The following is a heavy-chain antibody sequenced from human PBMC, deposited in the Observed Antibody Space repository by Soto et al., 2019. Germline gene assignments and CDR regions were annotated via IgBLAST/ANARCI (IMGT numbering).Heavy chain of an antibody. CDR2: IWYDGSNK. Sequence: PGGSLRLSCAASGFTFSSYGMHWVRQAPGKGLEWVAVIWYDGSNKYYADSVKGRFTISRDNSKNTLYLQMNSLRAEDTAVYYCAKDQGIAVAGTKYYFDYWGQGTLVTVSS. CDR3: AKDQGIAVAGTKYYFDY. CDR1: GFTFSSYG. V-gene: IGHV3-30*02. D-gene: IGHD6-19*01. J-gene: IGHJ4*02.